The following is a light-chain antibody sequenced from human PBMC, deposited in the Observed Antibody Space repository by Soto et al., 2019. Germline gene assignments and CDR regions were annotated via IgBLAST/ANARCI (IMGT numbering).Light chain of an antibody. CDR1: QSITKW. Sequence: DIQMTQTPSTLSASVGDRVTITCRAIQSITKWLAWYQQKPGQAPKVLIYDASILESGVPSRFSGSGSGTEFTLTISSLQPDDFATYYCQHYITYPWAFGQGTKVDIK. CDR3: QHYITYPWA. CDR2: DAS. J-gene: IGKJ1*01. V-gene: IGKV1-5*01.